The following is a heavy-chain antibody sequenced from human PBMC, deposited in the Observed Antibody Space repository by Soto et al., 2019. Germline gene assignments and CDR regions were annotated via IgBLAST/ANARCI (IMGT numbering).Heavy chain of an antibody. CDR1: GFTLRTYS. V-gene: IGHV3-48*02. CDR2: ISSSGSPI. CDR3: ARVPSSGSYPSYSYFGMDV. Sequence: EVQLVESGGGLVQPGGSLRVSCAASGFTLRTYSLNWVRQAPGKRLEWISYISSSGSPIYYADSVKGRFTVSRDNAKNSLSLQMNTLRDEDTAVYYCARVPSSGSYPSYSYFGMDVWGPGTTVTVSS. J-gene: IGHJ6*02. D-gene: IGHD1-26*01.